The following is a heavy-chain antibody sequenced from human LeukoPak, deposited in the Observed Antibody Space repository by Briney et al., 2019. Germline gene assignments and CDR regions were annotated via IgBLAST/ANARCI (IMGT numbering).Heavy chain of an antibody. Sequence: PGGSLRLSCSASGFAFSNYVMSWVRQAPGKGLEWVSAISGSGNNTYYADSVKCRFTISRDNSKNTLYLQMNTLRVEDTAVYYCAKDGRIAVAGSLGGDWFDPWGQGTLVTVSS. CDR3: AKDGRIAVAGSLGGDWFDP. V-gene: IGHV3-23*01. CDR1: GFAFSNYV. CDR2: ISGSGNNT. J-gene: IGHJ5*02. D-gene: IGHD6-19*01.